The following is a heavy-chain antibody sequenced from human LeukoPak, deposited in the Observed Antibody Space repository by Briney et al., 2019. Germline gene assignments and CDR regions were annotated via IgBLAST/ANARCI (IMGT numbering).Heavy chain of an antibody. Sequence: ASVKVSCRASGYTFTGNYIHWVRQAPGQGLEWMGRINPSSGGTTYAQRFQGRVTMTRDTPISTAFMELTRLRPDDTAMYYCARDREYDVLTGDGWGQGTLVTVSS. J-gene: IGHJ4*02. CDR2: INPSSGGT. CDR1: GYTFTGNY. V-gene: IGHV1-2*06. CDR3: ARDREYDVLTGDG. D-gene: IGHD3-9*01.